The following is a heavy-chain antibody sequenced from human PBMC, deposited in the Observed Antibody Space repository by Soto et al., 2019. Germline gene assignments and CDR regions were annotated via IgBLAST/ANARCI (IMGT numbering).Heavy chain of an antibody. CDR3: AKMSSENYYDTVIS. J-gene: IGHJ4*02. V-gene: IGHV3-11*01. CDR1: GFTFSDYY. CDR2: ISSSGNTI. D-gene: IGHD3-22*01. Sequence: QVQLVESGGGLVKTSGSLRIACAASGFTFSDYYMSWVRQAPGKGLEWVSYISSSGNTIYYADSVKGRFTISRDNAKNTVYLQMNSLRAEDTALYFCAKMSSENYYDTVISWCQGTLCTVSS.